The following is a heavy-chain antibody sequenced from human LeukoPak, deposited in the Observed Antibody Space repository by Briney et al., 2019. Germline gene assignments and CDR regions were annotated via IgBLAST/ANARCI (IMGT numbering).Heavy chain of an antibody. V-gene: IGHV3-74*01. Sequence: GGSLRLSCAASGFTFSSYWMHWVRQAPGKGLVWVSRINSDGSSTSYADSVKGRFTISRDNAKNTLYLQMNSLRAEDTAVYYCAKYSSSWYANWYFNLWGRGTLVTVSS. CDR2: INSDGSST. CDR3: AKYSSSWYANWYFNL. D-gene: IGHD6-13*01. CDR1: GFTFSSYW. J-gene: IGHJ2*01.